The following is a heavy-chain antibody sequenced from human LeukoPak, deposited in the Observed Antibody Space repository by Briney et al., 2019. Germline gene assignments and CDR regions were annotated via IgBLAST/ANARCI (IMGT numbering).Heavy chain of an antibody. CDR3: ARGYGDYFSDFDY. D-gene: IGHD4-17*01. CDR1: GGSFSGYY. CDR2: INHSGST. Sequence: NPSETLSLTCAVYGGSFSGYYWSWIRQPPGKGLEWIGEINHSGSTNYNPSLKSRVTISVDTSKNQFSLKLSSVTAADTAVYYCARGYGDYFSDFDYWGQGTWSPSPQ. J-gene: IGHJ4*02. V-gene: IGHV4-34*01.